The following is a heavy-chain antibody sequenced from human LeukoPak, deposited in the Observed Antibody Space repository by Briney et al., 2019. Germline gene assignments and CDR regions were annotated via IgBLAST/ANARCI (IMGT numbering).Heavy chain of an antibody. CDR2: INHSGST. CDR1: GGSFSGYY. D-gene: IGHD6-13*01. V-gene: IGHV4-34*01. J-gene: IGHJ5*02. CDR3: ARENLAGDNWFDP. Sequence: PSETLSLTCAVYGGSFSGYYWSWIRQPPGKGLEWIGEINHSGSTNYNPSLKSRVTISVDTSKNQFSLKLSSVTAADTSVYYCARENLAGDNWFDPWGQGTLVTVSS.